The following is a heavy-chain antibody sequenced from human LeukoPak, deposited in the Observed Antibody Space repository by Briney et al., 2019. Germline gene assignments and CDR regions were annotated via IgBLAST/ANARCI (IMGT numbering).Heavy chain of an antibody. V-gene: IGHV4-39*01. CDR2: IYYSGIT. CDR3: ARRGRYCSGGSCFIGLFDP. Sequence: SETLSLTCTVSGGSISSSSYYWGWIRQPPGKGLEWIGSIYYSGITYYNPSLKSRVTISVDTSRNQFSLKLSSVTAADTAVYYCARRGRYCSGGSCFIGLFDPWGQGTLVTVSS. D-gene: IGHD2-15*01. CDR1: GGSISSSSYY. J-gene: IGHJ5*02.